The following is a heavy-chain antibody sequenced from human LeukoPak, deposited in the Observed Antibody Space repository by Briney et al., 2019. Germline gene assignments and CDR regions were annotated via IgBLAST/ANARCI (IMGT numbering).Heavy chain of an antibody. V-gene: IGHV4-39*01. CDR1: GGSISSSSYY. Sequence: PSETLSLTCTVSGGSISSSSYYWDWIRQPPGKGLEWIGSIYYSGSTNYNPSLKSRVTISVDTSKNQFSLKLSSVTAADTAVYYCARKPGYYAKLAGAFDIWGQGTMVTVSS. CDR3: ARKPGYYAKLAGAFDI. J-gene: IGHJ3*02. D-gene: IGHD3-10*01. CDR2: IYYSGST.